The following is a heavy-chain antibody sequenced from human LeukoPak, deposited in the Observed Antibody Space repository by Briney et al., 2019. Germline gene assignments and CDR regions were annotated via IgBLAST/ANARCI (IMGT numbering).Heavy chain of an antibody. J-gene: IGHJ4*02. D-gene: IGHD3-10*01. V-gene: IGHV3-23*01. CDR3: AKSFGPGSFFDY. CDR1: GFSFSSYA. Sequence: GGSLRLSCAASGFSFSSYAMSWVRQAPGKGLEWVSAIGGSGGDTYYADSVKGRFTISGDNSKNTLFLQMSTLRAEDTAVYYCAKSFGPGSFFDYWGQGTLVTVSS. CDR2: IGGSGGDT.